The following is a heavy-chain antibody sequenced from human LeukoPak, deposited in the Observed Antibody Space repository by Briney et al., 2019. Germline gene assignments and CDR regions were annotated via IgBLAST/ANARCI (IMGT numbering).Heavy chain of an antibody. J-gene: IGHJ5*02. CDR3: ARVPDWYSSSSGWFDP. V-gene: IGHV1-2*02. CDR2: INPNSGGT. CDR1: GYTFTGYY. D-gene: IGHD6-6*01. Sequence: ASVKVSCKASGYTFTGYYMHWVRQAPGQGLEWMGWINPNSGGTNYARKFQGRVTMTRDTSISTAYMELSRLRSDDTAVYYCARVPDWYSSSSGWFDPWGQGTLVTVSS.